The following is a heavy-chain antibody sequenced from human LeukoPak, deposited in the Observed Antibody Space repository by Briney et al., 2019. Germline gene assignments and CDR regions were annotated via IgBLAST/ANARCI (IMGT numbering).Heavy chain of an antibody. Sequence: GGSLRLSCAASGFTFSSYAMSWVRQAPGKGLEWVSGISGSGGSTYYADSVKGRFTISRDNSKNTLYLQMNSLRAEDTAVYYCAKDSSSWPTGFDYRGQGTLVTVSS. V-gene: IGHV3-23*01. D-gene: IGHD6-13*01. J-gene: IGHJ4*02. CDR2: ISGSGGST. CDR1: GFTFSSYA. CDR3: AKDSSSWPTGFDY.